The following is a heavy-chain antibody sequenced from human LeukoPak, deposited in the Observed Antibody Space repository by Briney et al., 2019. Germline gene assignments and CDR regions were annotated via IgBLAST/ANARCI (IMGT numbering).Heavy chain of an antibody. CDR2: ITSHSGYI. D-gene: IGHD4-17*01. Sequence: AGGSLRVSCAASGFTFSTYAMNWVRQAPGKGLEWVSTITSHSGYIYYADSVKGRFTTSRDNAQNSLYLQMNSLRDEDTAVYYCARSDDYGDYLVDYWGQGTLVTVSS. CDR3: ARSDDYGDYLVDY. V-gene: IGHV3-21*06. CDR1: GFTFSTYA. J-gene: IGHJ4*02.